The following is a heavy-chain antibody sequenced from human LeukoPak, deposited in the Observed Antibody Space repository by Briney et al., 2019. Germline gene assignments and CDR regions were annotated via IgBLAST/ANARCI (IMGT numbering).Heavy chain of an antibody. J-gene: IGHJ4*02. D-gene: IGHD1-26*01. CDR2: IYYSGST. Sequence: SETLSLTCTVSGGSISSYYWSWIRQPPGKGLEWIGYIYYSGSTNYNPSLKSRVTISLDTSTNQFSLKLNSVTAADTAVYYCARLYSGSYYGPLDYWGQGTLVTVSS. CDR3: ARLYSGSYYGPLDY. V-gene: IGHV4-59*01. CDR1: GGSISSYY.